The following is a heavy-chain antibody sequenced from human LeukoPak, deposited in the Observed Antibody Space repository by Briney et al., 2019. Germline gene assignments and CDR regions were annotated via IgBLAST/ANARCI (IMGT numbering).Heavy chain of an antibody. CDR3: ARGATAGRFSLRPTGAYYMDV. CDR1: GYTFTGYY. D-gene: IGHD6-13*01. J-gene: IGHJ6*03. V-gene: IGHV1-2*02. Sequence: ASVKVSCKASGYTFTGYYMHWVRQAPGQGLEWMGWINPNSGGTNCAQKFQGRVTMTRDTSINTAYMELSSLRFDDTAVYYCARGATAGRFSLRPTGAYYMDVWGKGTTVTVSS. CDR2: INPNSGGT.